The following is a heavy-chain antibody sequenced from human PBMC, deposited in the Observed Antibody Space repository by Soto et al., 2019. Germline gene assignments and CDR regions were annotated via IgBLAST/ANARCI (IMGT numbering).Heavy chain of an antibody. CDR2: ISHRGGT. V-gene: IGHV4-34*01. CDR3: QAEDGIRDL. J-gene: IGHJ2*01. Sequence: KGLEWIGEISHRGGTNYTPSLKSRVTISVDTSKNQFSLKLSSVTAADTAVFFFQAEDGIRDL. D-gene: IGHD2-21*01.